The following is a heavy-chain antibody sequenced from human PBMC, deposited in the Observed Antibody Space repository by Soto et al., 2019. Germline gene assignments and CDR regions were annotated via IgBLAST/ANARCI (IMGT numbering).Heavy chain of an antibody. CDR3: ARGGSYGDFFDY. CDR1: VVSMSSNY. V-gene: IGHV4-59*01. Sequence: SETLSLTCTVSVVSMSSNYWTWIRQSPGKGLEWIGYIYYTGSTKYNPSLKSRVTISLDTSKNQFSLRLTSVTSADTAVYYCARGGSYGDFFDYWGQGAQVTVSS. CDR2: IYYTGST. J-gene: IGHJ4*02. D-gene: IGHD4-17*01.